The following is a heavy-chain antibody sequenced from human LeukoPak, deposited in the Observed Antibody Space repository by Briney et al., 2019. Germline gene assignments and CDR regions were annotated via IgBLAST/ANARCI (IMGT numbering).Heavy chain of an antibody. CDR3: ARAFRPTGTTLFGGGNAFDI. V-gene: IGHV3-21*01. Sequence: PGGSLRLSCAASGFTFSSYSMNWVRQAPGKGLEWVSSISSSSSYIYYADSVKGRFTISRDNAKNSLYLQMNSLRAEDTAVYYCARAFRPTGTTLFGGGNAFDIWGQGTMVTVSS. D-gene: IGHD1-1*01. CDR2: ISSSSSYI. J-gene: IGHJ3*02. CDR1: GFTFSSYS.